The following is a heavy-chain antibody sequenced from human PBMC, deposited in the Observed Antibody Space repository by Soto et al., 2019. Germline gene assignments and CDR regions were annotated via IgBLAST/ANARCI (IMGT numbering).Heavy chain of an antibody. CDR3: ARAGYGHYHFDY. Sequence: SETLSLTCAVSGGSISSGGYSWSWIRQPPGKGLEWIGYIYHSGSTYYNPSLKSRVTISVDRSKNQFSLKLSSVTAADTAVYYCARAGYGHYHFDYWGQGTLVIVSS. D-gene: IGHD4-17*01. CDR1: GGSISSGGYS. CDR2: IYHSGST. J-gene: IGHJ4*02. V-gene: IGHV4-30-2*01.